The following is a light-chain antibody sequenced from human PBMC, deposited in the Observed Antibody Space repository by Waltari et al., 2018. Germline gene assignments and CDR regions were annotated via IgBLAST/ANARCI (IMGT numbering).Light chain of an antibody. Sequence: QLVLTQSPSASASLGASVKLTCTLTSGHSNYATAWHQQQPKKGPRYLMKLNSDGSHTKGDGIPDRFSGSSSGAERFLTISSLQSEDEGDYYCQTWDTDIHVVFGGGTKLIVL. J-gene: IGLJ2*01. V-gene: IGLV4-69*01. CDR3: QTWDTDIHVV. CDR2: LNSDGSH. CDR1: SGHSNYA.